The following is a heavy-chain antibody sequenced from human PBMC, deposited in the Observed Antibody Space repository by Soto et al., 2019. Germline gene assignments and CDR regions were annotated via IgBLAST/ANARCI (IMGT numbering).Heavy chain of an antibody. D-gene: IGHD3-22*01. CDR2: LVLILGTA. CDR3: ASGYYDSSGYAIDN. V-gene: IGHV1-69*13. CDR1: GGTFSSFA. Sequence: SVKVSCKVSGGTFSSFAISWVRQAPGQGLECMGGLVLILGTANYAQKFQGRATFSADDSTSTTHMEMSGLRSEDTAVYFCASGYYDSSGYAIDNWGQGTQVTVPQ. J-gene: IGHJ4*02.